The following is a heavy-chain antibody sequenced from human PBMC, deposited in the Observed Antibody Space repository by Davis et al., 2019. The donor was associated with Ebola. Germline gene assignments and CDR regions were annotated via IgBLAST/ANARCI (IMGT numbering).Heavy chain of an antibody. D-gene: IGHD6-19*01. CDR3: EAVDVVAGVFY. J-gene: IGHJ4*02. CDR2: IQFGGSLK. Sequence: GGSLRLSCAASGFTSNNYGMHCVRQAPGKGPEWVAYIQFGGSLKLYAASVKGRFTISRDNSKNTLDLQIDSLRAEYTAVYYCEAVDVVAGVFYWGQGTLVTVSP. CDR1: GFTSNNYG. V-gene: IGHV3-30*02.